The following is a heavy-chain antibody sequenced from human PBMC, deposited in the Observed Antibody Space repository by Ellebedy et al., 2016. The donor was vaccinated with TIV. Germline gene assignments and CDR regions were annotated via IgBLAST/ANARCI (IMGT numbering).Heavy chain of an antibody. Sequence: GGSLRLXXAASGFTFGSFAMTWVRQAPGKGLEWVAGITGSGSSADYADSVKGRFTISRDNPKNTLYLQMNSLRAEDTAVYYCAKCRATTWYDWFDPWGQGTLVTVS. CDR1: GFTFGSFA. D-gene: IGHD6-13*01. J-gene: IGHJ5*02. V-gene: IGHV3-23*01. CDR3: AKCRATTWYDWFDP. CDR2: ITGSGSSA.